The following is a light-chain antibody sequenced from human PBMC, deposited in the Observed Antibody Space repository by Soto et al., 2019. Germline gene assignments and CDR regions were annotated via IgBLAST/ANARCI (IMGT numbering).Light chain of an antibody. V-gene: IGLV2-23*02. CDR2: EVS. J-gene: IGLJ1*01. CDR1: SSDVGSYNL. CDR3: CSYAGSSALYV. Sequence: QSALTQPPSVSGSPGQSITISCSGTSSDVGSYNLVSWYQQHPGKAPKLMIYEVSKRPSGLSNRFSGSKSGNTAPLTISGLQAEDEADYYCCSYAGSSALYVFGTGTKLTVL.